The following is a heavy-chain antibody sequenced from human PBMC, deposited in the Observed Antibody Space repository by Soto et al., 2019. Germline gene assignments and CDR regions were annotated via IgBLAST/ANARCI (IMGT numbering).Heavy chain of an antibody. D-gene: IGHD6-13*01. V-gene: IGHV1-69*06. CDR1: GGTFSSYA. CDR3: ARVMGIAAASDAFDI. J-gene: IGHJ3*02. Sequence: SVKVSCKASGGTFSSYAISSVRQAPAQVLEWMGGIIPIFGTGNYAQKFQGRVTITADKSTSTAYMELSSLRSEDTAVYYCARVMGIAAASDAFDIWGQGTMVTVSS. CDR2: IIPIFGTG.